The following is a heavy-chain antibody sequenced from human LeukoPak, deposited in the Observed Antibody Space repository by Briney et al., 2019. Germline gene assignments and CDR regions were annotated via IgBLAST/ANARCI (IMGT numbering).Heavy chain of an antibody. CDR1: GLTFRNFG. CDR2: IWYDGSEK. Sequence: PGRSLRLSCAASGLTFRNFGMHWVRQAPGKGLEWVAVIWYDGSEKYYADSVKGRFTISRDNSKNTLYLQMNSLRAEDTAVYYCAKNPRFWSGPTSYYFDYWGQGTLVTVSS. J-gene: IGHJ4*02. CDR3: AKNPRFWSGPTSYYFDY. D-gene: IGHD3-3*01. V-gene: IGHV3-33*06.